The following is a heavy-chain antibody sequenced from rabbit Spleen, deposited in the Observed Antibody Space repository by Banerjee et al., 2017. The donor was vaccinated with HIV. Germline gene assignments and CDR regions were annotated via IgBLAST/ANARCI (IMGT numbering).Heavy chain of an antibody. CDR1: GFSFSSTYY. V-gene: IGHV1S40*01. CDR2: IYPGSSGTT. Sequence: QSLQESGGGLFQPGASLTLTCKASGFSFSSTYYMCWVRQPPGKGLEWIGCIYPGSSGTTYYASWAKGRFTISKTSSTTVTLQMTSLTAADTATYFCARDTGTSFSSYGMDLWGPGTLVTVS. D-gene: IGHD8-1*01. CDR3: ARDTGTSFSSYGMDL. J-gene: IGHJ6*01.